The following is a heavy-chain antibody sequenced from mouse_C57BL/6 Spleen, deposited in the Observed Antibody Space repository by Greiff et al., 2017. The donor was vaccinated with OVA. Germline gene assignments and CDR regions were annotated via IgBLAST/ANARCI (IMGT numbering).Heavy chain of an antibody. CDR1: GFTFSDYG. CDR3: VRETYGCSFYWCFDV. Sequence: EVMLVESGGGLVKPGGSLKLSCAASGFTFSDYGMHWVRQAPEKGLEWVAYISSGSSTIYYADTVKGRFTISRDNAKNTLFLQMTSLRSEYTAISYYVRETYGCSFYWCFDVWGTGTTDTVSS. J-gene: IGHJ1*03. CDR2: ISSGSSTI. D-gene: IGHD1-1*01. V-gene: IGHV5-17*01.